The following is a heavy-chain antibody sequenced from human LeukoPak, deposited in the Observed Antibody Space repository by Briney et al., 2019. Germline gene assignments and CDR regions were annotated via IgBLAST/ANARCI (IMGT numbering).Heavy chain of an antibody. CDR2: ISGSGGRP. D-gene: IGHD5-18*01. CDR1: GFNYSSYA. Sequence: PGDSLTLSCAASGFNYSSYAMTWVRQAPGTGLEWVSTISGSGGRPYYAHSAKGRFTVSRDNSKNSLYLQMDSLRAEDTAVYYCTKDRLTGYSFGYSYFDYWGRGTLVTVSS. J-gene: IGHJ4*02. CDR3: TKDRLTGYSFGYSYFDY. V-gene: IGHV3-23*01.